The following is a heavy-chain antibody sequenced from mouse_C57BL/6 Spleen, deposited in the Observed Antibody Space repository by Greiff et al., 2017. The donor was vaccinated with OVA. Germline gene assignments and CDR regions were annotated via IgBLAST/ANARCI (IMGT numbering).Heavy chain of an antibody. V-gene: IGHV1-18*01. J-gene: IGHJ2*01. CDR2: INPNNGGT. D-gene: IGHD2-4*01. CDR1: GYTFTDYN. CDR3: ARAYDYDEYYFDY. Sequence: VQLQQSGPELVKPGASVKIPCKASGYTFTDYNMDWVKQSHGKSLEWIGDINPNNGGTIYNQKFKGKATLTVDKSSSTAYMELRSLTSEDTAVYYGARAYDYDEYYFDYWGQGTTLTVSS.